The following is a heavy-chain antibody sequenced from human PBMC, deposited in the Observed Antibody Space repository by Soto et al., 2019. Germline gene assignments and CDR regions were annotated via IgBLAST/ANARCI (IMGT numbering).Heavy chain of an antibody. CDR2: INAGNGNT. V-gene: IGHV1-3*01. CDR1: GYTFTSYA. CDR3: ASSFSVPAAICY. D-gene: IGHD2-2*02. Sequence: QVQLVQSGAEVKKPGASVKVSCKASGYTFTSYAMHWVRQAPGQRREWMGWINAGNGNTKYSQKFQGRVTITRDTSASTGYMELSSLRSADTAVYYCASSFSVPAAICYWGQGTLVTVSS. J-gene: IGHJ4*02.